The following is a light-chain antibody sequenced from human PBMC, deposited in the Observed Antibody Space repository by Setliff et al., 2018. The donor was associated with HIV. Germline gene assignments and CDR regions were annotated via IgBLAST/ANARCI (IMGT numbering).Light chain of an antibody. CDR2: YDH. J-gene: IGLJ1*01. V-gene: IGLV3-21*01. Sequence: SYELTQRPSVSVAPGKTARITCGGDNIGIKSVHWYQQKPGQAPVVVMYYDHDRPSWIPERFSGSKSGTSASLAISGLQSEDEADYYCTTWEDRVNVFGSGTKV. CDR1: NIGIKS. CDR3: TTWEDRVNV.